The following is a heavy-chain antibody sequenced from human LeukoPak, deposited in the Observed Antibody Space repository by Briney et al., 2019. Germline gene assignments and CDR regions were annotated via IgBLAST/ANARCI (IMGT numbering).Heavy chain of an antibody. CDR3: ARDQNAIVVVTAIDY. D-gene: IGHD2-21*02. V-gene: IGHV3-30-3*01. J-gene: IGHJ4*02. CDR1: GFMFNTYA. Sequence: GGSLRLSCAASGFMFNTYAMHWVRQAPGKGLEWVAAISDDGSNKYSADSVKGRFTISRDNSKITLYLQMNSLRAEDTAVYYCARDQNAIVVVTAIDYWGQGTLVTVSS. CDR2: ISDDGSNK.